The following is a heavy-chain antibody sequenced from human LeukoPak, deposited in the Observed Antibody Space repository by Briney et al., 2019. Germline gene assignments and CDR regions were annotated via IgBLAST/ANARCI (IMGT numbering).Heavy chain of an antibody. CDR1: GASIRSGDYY. CDR2: IYDSGST. CDR3: ARSSWSGIAAQRYPRRYYFDY. Sequence: KSSETLSLTCTVSGASIRSGDYYWSWIRQPPGKGLEWIGYIYDSGSTYYNPSLKSRITISVDTSENRFSLKLSSVTAADTAVYYCARSSWSGIAAQRYPRRYYFDYWGQGTLVTVSS. D-gene: IGHD6-13*01. V-gene: IGHV4-30-4*01. J-gene: IGHJ4*02.